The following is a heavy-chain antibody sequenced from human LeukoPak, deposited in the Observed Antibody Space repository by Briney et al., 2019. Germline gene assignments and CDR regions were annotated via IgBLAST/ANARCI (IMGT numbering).Heavy chain of an antibody. V-gene: IGHV3-64*01. CDR2: ISSNGGST. CDR1: GFTFSSYA. J-gene: IGHJ4*02. Sequence: GGSLRLSCAASGFTFSSYAMHWVRQAPGKGLEYVSAISSNGGSTSYANSVKGRFTISRDNSKNTLYLQMNSLRAEDTAVYYCARDFPKFDYWGQGTLVTVSS. CDR3: ARDFPKFDY.